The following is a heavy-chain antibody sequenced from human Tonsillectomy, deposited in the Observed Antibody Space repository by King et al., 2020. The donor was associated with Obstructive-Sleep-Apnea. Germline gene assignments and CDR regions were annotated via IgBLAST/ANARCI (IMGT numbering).Heavy chain of an antibody. CDR2: ISYDGSNK. CDR1: GFTFSSYA. Sequence: VQLVESGGGVVQPGRSLRLSCAASGFTFSSYAMHWVRQAPGKGLEWVALISYDGSNKYYADSVKGRFTISRDNSKNTLYLQMNSLRAEDTAVYYCAGEYSSGWYWTSTFDFWGQGTLVTVSS. D-gene: IGHD6-19*01. J-gene: IGHJ4*02. V-gene: IGHV3-30*04. CDR3: AGEYSSGWYWTSTFDF.